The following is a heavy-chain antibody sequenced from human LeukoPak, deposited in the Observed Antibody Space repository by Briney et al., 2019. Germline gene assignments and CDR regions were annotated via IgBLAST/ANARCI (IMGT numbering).Heavy chain of an antibody. Sequence: SETLSLTCTVSGGSITTYYWTWIRQTPDKGLQFIGSFYHTGSTNYNPSLESAVTISEDTSKNQISLELRSVTAADTAVYYCARGGYYGSGNDFRFDPWGQGTLVTVSS. D-gene: IGHD3-10*01. V-gene: IGHV4-59*01. CDR2: FYHTGST. J-gene: IGHJ5*02. CDR1: GGSITTYY. CDR3: ARGGYYGSGNDFRFDP.